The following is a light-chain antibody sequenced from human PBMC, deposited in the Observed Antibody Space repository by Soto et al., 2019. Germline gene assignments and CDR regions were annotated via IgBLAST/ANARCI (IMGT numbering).Light chain of an antibody. V-gene: IGKV1-39*01. J-gene: IGKJ1*01. CDR3: QPSYSFWT. CDR1: QSISRY. CDR2: AAS. Sequence: DIQMTQSPSSLSASVGDRVTITCRASQSISRYLNWYQHKPGKAPNLLIYAASSLQSGVPSRFSGGGSGTDFTLPNSGLQPENFATYYCQPSYSFWTFGQGTKVEIK.